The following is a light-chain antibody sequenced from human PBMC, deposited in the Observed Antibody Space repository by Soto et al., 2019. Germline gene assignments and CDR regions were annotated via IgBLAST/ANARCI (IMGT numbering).Light chain of an antibody. Sequence: EIVMTQSPATLSVSPVERATLSCRASQSVSSNLAWYQQKPGQAPRLLIYGASARATGIPARFSGSGSGTEFTLTISSLQSEDVAVYYCQQYNNWPPLTFGGGTKVEIK. CDR2: GAS. CDR3: QQYNNWPPLT. J-gene: IGKJ4*01. V-gene: IGKV3-15*01. CDR1: QSVSSN.